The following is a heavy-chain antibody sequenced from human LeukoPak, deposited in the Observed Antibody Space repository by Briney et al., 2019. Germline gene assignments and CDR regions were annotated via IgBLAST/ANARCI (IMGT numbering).Heavy chain of an antibody. Sequence: SGTLSLTRSVSTGSISTYFWSWIRQSPGKGLEWIGYIYHGGTTSYNPSLKRRVTIPVDSPKNQFFLRLTSLTAAGTALYYVSSHGGYHDYCDPWGPGSVVIVSS. D-gene: IGHD5-18*01. CDR2: IYHGGTT. CDR1: TGSISTYF. CDR3: SSHGGYHDYCDP. V-gene: IGHV4-59*12. J-gene: IGHJ5*02.